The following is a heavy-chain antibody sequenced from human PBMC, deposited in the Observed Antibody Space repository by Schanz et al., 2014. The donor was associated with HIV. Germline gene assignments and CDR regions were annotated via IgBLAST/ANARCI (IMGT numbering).Heavy chain of an antibody. D-gene: IGHD1-1*01. J-gene: IGHJ6*02. CDR1: GFTFSSSW. Sequence: EVQLVESGGGLVQPGGSLKLSCAASGFTFSSSWMHWVRQAPGKGLVWVSHIDTDCSTNYADSVKGRFTISRDNAKNTLYLPINSLRAEESAVYFCARVHSAISRFRYLFGMDVWGRGTTVIVSS. V-gene: IGHV3-74*01. CDR3: ARVHSAISRFRYLFGMDV. CDR2: IDTDCST.